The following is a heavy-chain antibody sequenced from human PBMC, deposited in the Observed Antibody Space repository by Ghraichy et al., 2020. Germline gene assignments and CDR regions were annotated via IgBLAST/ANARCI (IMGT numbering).Heavy chain of an antibody. Sequence: SETLSLTCSVSGGSVSSDTYNWTWIRQPPGKGLEWIGFIDNTGSTKYNPSLKSRVTISVDTSKNLFSLKLTSVTAADSAVYYCARESLYYGSGGYYSPPRSSGMDVWGQGTTVTVSS. J-gene: IGHJ6*02. CDR2: IDNTGST. D-gene: IGHD3-10*01. CDR3: ARESLYYGSGGYYSPPRSSGMDV. CDR1: GGSVSSDTYN. V-gene: IGHV4-61*01.